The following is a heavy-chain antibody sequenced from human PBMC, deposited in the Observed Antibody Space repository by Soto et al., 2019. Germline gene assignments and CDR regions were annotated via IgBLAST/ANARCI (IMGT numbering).Heavy chain of an antibody. D-gene: IGHD6-19*01. J-gene: IGHJ6*02. V-gene: IGHV1-69*13. CDR3: ASHYSSGWHYYYYGMDV. CDR1: GGTFSSYA. CDR2: IIPIFGTA. Sequence: ASVKVSCKASGGTFSSYAISWVRQAPGQGLEWMGGIIPIFGTANYAQKFQGRVTITADESTSTAYMELSSLRSEDTAVYYCASHYSSGWHYYYYGMDVWGQGTTVTVSS.